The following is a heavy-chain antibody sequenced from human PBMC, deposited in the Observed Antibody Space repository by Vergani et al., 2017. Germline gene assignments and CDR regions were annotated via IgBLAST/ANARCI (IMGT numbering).Heavy chain of an antibody. V-gene: IGHV7-4-1*02. CDR2: INTNTGNP. J-gene: IGHJ5*02. CDR1: GYTFTSYA. D-gene: IGHD3-22*01. CDR3: ARIDSSGYYYGGWFDP. Sequence: QVQLVQSGSELKKPGASVKVSCKASGYTFTSYAMNWVRQATGQGLEWMGWINTNTGNPTYAQGFTGRFVFSLDTSVSTAYLQSSSLKAEDTAVYYCARIDSSGYYYGGWFDPWGQGTLVTVSS.